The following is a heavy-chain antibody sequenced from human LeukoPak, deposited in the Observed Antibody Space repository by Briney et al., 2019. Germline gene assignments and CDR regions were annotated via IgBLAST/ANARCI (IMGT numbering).Heavy chain of an antibody. CDR1: GYTFTSYA. Sequence: ASVKVSCKASGYTFTSYAMHWVRQAPGQGLEWMGGIIPIFGTANYAQKFQGRVTITADESTSTAYMELSSLRSEDTAVYYCARAPFGGVIVTENYYFDYWGQGTLVTVSS. CDR2: IIPIFGTA. J-gene: IGHJ4*02. D-gene: IGHD3-16*02. V-gene: IGHV1-69*13. CDR3: ARAPFGGVIVTENYYFDY.